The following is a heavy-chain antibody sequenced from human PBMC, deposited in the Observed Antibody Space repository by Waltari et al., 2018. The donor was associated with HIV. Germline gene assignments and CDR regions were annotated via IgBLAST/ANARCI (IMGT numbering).Heavy chain of an antibody. CDR1: GYTFTSYD. Sequence: QVQLVQSGAEVKKPGASVKVSCKASGYTFTSYDINWVRQATGRGLEWMGWMNPNSGNTGYAQKFQGRVTMTRNTSISTAYMELSSLRSEDTAVYYCARGSGRGYCSSTSCLFDYWGQGTLVTVSS. D-gene: IGHD2-2*01. CDR3: ARGSGRGYCSSTSCLFDY. J-gene: IGHJ4*02. V-gene: IGHV1-8*01. CDR2: MNPNSGNT.